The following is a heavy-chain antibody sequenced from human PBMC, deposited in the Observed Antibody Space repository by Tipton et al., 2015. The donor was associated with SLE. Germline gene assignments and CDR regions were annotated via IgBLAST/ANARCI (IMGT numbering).Heavy chain of an antibody. CDR1: GGSISSSSYY. V-gene: IGHV4-39*01. Sequence: TLSLTCTVSGGSISSSSYYWGWIRQPPGKGLEWIGSISYSGSTYYNPSLKSRVTISVDTSKNQFSLKLSSVTAADTAVYYCASKDGIAAAGAGAFDIWGQGTMVTVSS. CDR2: ISYSGST. CDR3: ASKDGIAAAGAGAFDI. D-gene: IGHD6-13*01. J-gene: IGHJ3*02.